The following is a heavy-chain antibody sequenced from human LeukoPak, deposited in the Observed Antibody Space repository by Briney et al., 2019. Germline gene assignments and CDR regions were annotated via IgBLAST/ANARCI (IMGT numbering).Heavy chain of an antibody. CDR1: GFTLSRYS. J-gene: IGHJ4*02. CDR2: IDSSGAYI. V-gene: IGHV3-21*01. CDR3: ASLQASDY. Sequence: GGSLRLSCAASGFTLSRYSMNWVRQTPGKGLEWVSSIDSSGAYIYYADSVKGRFTVSRDDAKNSLYLQMNSLRDEDTAVYYCASLQASDYWGQGTLVTVSS.